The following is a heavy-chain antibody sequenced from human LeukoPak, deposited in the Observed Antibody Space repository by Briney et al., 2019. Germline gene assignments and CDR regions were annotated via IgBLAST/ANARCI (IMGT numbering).Heavy chain of an antibody. V-gene: IGHV4-59*12. J-gene: IGHJ4*02. CDR3: ARGMITSGGLHY. Sequence: RASETLSLICTVSGGSISSYRWSWIRQSPGKGLEWIGFIFYGGSIDYSPSLQSRVTMSVDTSKSQFSLKLSSVTAADTAVYYCARGMITSGGLHYWGQGTLVTVSS. CDR2: IFYGGSI. D-gene: IGHD3-22*01. CDR1: GGSISSYR.